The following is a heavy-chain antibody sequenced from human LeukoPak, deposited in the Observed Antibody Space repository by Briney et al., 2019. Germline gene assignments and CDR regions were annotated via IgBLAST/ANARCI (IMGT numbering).Heavy chain of an antibody. CDR3: ARDGRDFDY. J-gene: IGHJ4*02. Sequence: GGSLRLSCAASGFTFSSYWMSWVSQAPGMGLEWVVNIKQDGSEKYYVDSVKGRFTISRDNAKNSLYLQMNSLRAEDTAVYYCARDGRDFDYWGQGTLVTVSS. V-gene: IGHV3-7*01. CDR1: GFTFSSYW. CDR2: IKQDGSEK.